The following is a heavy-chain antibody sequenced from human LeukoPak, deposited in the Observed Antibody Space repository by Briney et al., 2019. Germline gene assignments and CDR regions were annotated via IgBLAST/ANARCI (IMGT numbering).Heavy chain of an antibody. D-gene: IGHD3-16*01. J-gene: IGHJ5*01. Sequence: GGSLRLSCAASGFTFSRYDMHWVRQATGKGLEWISSIGTGGNTYYIGSVKGRFTISRENAKSSLYLQMNSLRAGDTAVYYCVRGGEIGFDSWGQGTLVAVSS. V-gene: IGHV3-13*04. CDR2: IGTGGNT. CDR1: GFTFSRYD. CDR3: VRGGEIGFDS.